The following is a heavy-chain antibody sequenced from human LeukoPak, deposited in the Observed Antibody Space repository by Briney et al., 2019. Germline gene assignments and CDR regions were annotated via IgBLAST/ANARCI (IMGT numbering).Heavy chain of an antibody. CDR2: IKYDGNEE. Sequence: PGGSLRLSCAASGFIFSSCSMTWVRQAPGKGLEWVANIKYDGNEEYYVDSVKGRFTISRDNAKNSLYLQLNSLRVEDTAVYYCKSGGAAPGSFDYWGQGTLVTVSP. CDR1: GFIFSSCS. V-gene: IGHV3-7*01. J-gene: IGHJ4*02. CDR3: KSGGAAPGSFDY. D-gene: IGHD1-1*01.